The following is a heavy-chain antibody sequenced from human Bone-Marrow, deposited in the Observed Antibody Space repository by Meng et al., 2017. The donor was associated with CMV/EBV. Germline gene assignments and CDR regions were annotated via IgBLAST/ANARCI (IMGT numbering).Heavy chain of an antibody. V-gene: IGHV3-43D*03. CDR3: AKERLNYKAKGGRIDI. Sequence: GESLKISCAASGFAFDDYAMHWVRQAPGKGLEWVSVISWDGGSTYYADSVKGRFTISRDNSKNSLYLQMNSLRAEDTALYYCAKERLNYKAKGGRIDIWGQGTTVTVSS. D-gene: IGHD4-11*01. CDR1: GFAFDDYA. CDR2: ISWDGGST. J-gene: IGHJ6*02.